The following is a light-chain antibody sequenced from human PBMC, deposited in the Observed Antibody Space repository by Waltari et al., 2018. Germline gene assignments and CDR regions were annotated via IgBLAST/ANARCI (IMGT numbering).Light chain of an antibody. Sequence: DIQMTQSPSSLSASVGDRVTITCRASQSISSYLNWFQQKPGKAPKLLIYASSSLPSGVPSRFSGSGSETDFTLTISSLQPEDFATYYCQQSYSTPPFTFGPGNKVDIK. V-gene: IGKV1-39*01. J-gene: IGKJ3*01. CDR3: QQSYSTPPFT. CDR2: ASS. CDR1: QSISSY.